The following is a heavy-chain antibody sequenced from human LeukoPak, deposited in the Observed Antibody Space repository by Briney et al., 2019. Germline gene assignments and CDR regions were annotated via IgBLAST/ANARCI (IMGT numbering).Heavy chain of an antibody. Sequence: GGSLRLSCAASGFTFSNYAMRWVRQAPGKGLEWVSGISGSGDSTYYADSVKGRFTISRDNAKNSLYLQMNSLRAEDTAVYYCASDLTMMSSDYWGQGTLVTVSS. CDR1: GFTFSNYA. J-gene: IGHJ4*02. CDR3: ASDLTMMSSDY. D-gene: IGHD3-22*01. CDR2: ISGSGDST. V-gene: IGHV3-23*01.